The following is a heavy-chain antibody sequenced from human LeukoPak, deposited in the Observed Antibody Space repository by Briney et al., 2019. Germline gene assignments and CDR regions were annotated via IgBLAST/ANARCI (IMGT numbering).Heavy chain of an antibody. Sequence: PGGSLRLSCAASGFTFSRYGMHWVRQAPGKGLEWVPVISYDGSNKYYADSVKGRFTISRDNSKNTLYLQMNSLRAEDTAVYYCARDTYIAAAGHNWFDPWGQGTLVTVPS. CDR1: GFTFSRYG. CDR2: ISYDGSNK. J-gene: IGHJ5*02. CDR3: ARDTYIAAAGHNWFDP. D-gene: IGHD6-13*01. V-gene: IGHV3-30*03.